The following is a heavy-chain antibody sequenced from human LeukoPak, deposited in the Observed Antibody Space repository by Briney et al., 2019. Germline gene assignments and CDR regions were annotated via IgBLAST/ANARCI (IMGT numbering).Heavy chain of an antibody. D-gene: IGHD2-21*01. Sequence: SSETLSLTCAVYGGSFSGYYWSWIRQPPGKGLEWIGEINHSGSTNYNPSLKSRVTISVDTSKNQFSLKLSSVTAADTAVYYCARLWVNDAFDIWGQGTMVTVSS. CDR1: GGSFSGYY. V-gene: IGHV4-34*01. J-gene: IGHJ3*02. CDR2: INHSGST. CDR3: ARLWVNDAFDI.